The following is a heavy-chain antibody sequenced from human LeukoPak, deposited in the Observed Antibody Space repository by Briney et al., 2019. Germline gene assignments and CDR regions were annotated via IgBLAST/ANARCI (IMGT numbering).Heavy chain of an antibody. CDR2: ISYDGSNK. CDR1: GFTFSSYG. D-gene: IGHD3-3*01. J-gene: IGHJ4*02. Sequence: GGSLRLSCAASGFTFSSYGMHWVRQAPGKGLEWVAVISYDGSNKYYADSVKGRFTISRDNSKNTLYLQMNSLRAEDTAVYYCAKESRYYDFWSGYYPYYFDYWGQGTLVTVSS. V-gene: IGHV3-30*18. CDR3: AKESRYYDFWSGYYPYYFDY.